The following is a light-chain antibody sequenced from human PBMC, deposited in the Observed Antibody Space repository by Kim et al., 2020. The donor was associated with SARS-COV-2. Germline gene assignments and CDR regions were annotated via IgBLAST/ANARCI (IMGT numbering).Light chain of an antibody. CDR1: GLRNYY. CDR2: GLN. V-gene: IGLV3-19*01. Sequence: SSELTQDPAMSVALGQTVRITCQGDGLRNYYASWYQQKPGQAPMVVVYGLNKRPSGIPARFSGSYSGNTNTLIITGAQGEDEADYYCHSRDISGDHLIFAGGTQLTVL. J-gene: IGLJ2*01. CDR3: HSRDISGDHLI.